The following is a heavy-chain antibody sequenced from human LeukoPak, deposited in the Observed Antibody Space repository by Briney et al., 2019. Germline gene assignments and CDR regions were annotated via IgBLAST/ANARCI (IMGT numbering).Heavy chain of an antibody. D-gene: IGHD4-17*01. CDR1: GFNIGNYA. V-gene: IGHV3-23*01. CDR2: INDNGEST. Sequence: PGGSLRLSCPASGFNIGNYAMSWVRQAPGKGLEWVSLINDNGESTYYADSVKGRFTISRDNSKNTLYLQMNSLRAEDTAVYYCAKEATVTTRTDYWGQGTLVTVSS. J-gene: IGHJ4*02. CDR3: AKEATVTTRTDY.